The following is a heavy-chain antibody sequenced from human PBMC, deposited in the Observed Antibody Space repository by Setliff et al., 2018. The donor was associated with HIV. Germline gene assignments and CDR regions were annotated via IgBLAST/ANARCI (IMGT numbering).Heavy chain of an antibody. D-gene: IGHD1-26*01. CDR2: IHVSGTT. J-gene: IGHJ4*02. V-gene: IGHV4-61*09. CDR1: GGSITSGSDY. Sequence: SETLSLTCTVSGGSITSGSDYWSWIRQPAGEGLEWIGHIHVSGTTNYNPSLKSRVTISIDTSKHQFSLKLTSVTAADTALYYCAIRSRLGGSSNYFDSWGQGALVTVSS. CDR3: AIRSRLGGSSNYFDS.